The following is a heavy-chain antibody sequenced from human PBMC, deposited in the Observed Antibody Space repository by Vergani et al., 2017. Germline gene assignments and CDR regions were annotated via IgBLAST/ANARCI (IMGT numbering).Heavy chain of an antibody. Sequence: EVQLLESGGGLVQPGGSLRLSCAASGFTFSSYAMSWVRQAPGKGLEWVSAISGSGGSTYYADSVKGRFTISRDNSKNTLYLQMNSLRTGDTAVYYCAKDGLAYGSGSLYYWGRGTLVTVSS. J-gene: IGHJ4*02. D-gene: IGHD3-10*01. CDR3: AKDGLAYGSGSLYY. V-gene: IGHV3-23*01. CDR2: ISGSGGST. CDR1: GFTFSSYA.